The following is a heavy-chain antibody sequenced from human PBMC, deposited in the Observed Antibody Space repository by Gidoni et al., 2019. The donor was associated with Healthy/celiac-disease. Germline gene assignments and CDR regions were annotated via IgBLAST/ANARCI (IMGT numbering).Heavy chain of an antibody. J-gene: IGHJ3*02. V-gene: IGHV1-46*04. CDR3: ARVASPGGGAFDI. D-gene: IGHD3-10*01. CDR1: GYTFTRYY. Sequence: QVQLVQSGAEVKKPGASVKVSCKASGYTFTRYYMHWVRQAPGQGLEWMGIINPSGGSTSYAQKLQGRVTLTRDTSKSTVYMELRSLRSEDTAVYFCARVASPGGGAFDIWGQGTMVTVSS. CDR2: INPSGGST.